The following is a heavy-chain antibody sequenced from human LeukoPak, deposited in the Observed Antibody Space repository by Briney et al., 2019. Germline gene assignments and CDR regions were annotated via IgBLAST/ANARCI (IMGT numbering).Heavy chain of an antibody. V-gene: IGHV3-7*01. CDR2: IKQDGSEK. Sequence: GGSLRLSCAASGFTFSSYWMSWVRQDPGKGLEWVANIKQDGSEKYYVDSVKGRFTISRDNAKNSLYLQMNRLRAEDTAVYYCARDYREDIVLMVYATDAFDIWGQGTMVTVSS. J-gene: IGHJ3*02. CDR3: ARDYREDIVLMVYATDAFDI. D-gene: IGHD2-8*01. CDR1: GFTFSSYW.